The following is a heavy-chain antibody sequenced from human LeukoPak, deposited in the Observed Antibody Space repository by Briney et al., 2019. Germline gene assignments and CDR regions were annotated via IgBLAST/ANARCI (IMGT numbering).Heavy chain of an antibody. CDR2: ISSSSDYI. V-gene: IGHV3-21*04. D-gene: IGHD4/OR15-4a*01. J-gene: IGHJ4*02. CDR1: GFTFSSYG. CDR3: ARRAGAYSHPYDY. Sequence: GGSLRLSCAASGFTFSSYGMHWVRQAPGKGLEWVSSISSSSDYIYYADSVKGRFTISRDNSKNTLFLQMNSLRAEDTAVYYCARRAGAYSHPYDYWGQGTLVTVSS.